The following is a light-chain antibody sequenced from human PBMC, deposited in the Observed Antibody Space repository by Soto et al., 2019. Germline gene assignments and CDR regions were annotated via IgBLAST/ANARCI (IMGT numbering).Light chain of an antibody. CDR3: QQYGXSRWT. V-gene: IGKV3-20*01. Sequence: EIVLTQSPGTLSLSPGERATLSCRASQSVSSSYLAWYQQKPGQAPRLLIYGASSRATGIPDRFSGSGSGTDFTLTISRLELEDFAVYYCQQYGXSRWTFGQGTKVDIK. CDR1: QSVSSSY. CDR2: GAS. J-gene: IGKJ1*01.